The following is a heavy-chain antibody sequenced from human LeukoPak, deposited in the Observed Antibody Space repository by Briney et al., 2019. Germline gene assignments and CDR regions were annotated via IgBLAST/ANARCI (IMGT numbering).Heavy chain of an antibody. CDR2: FYPEDGET. D-gene: IGHD6-19*01. CDR1: GYTLTELS. CDR3: ATVYWAVAGTNYFDY. J-gene: IGHJ4*02. Sequence: GASVTVSCKVSGYTLTELSMHWVRQAPGKGLEWMGGFYPEDGETIYAQKFQGRVTMTEDTSTDTAYMELSSLRSEDTAVYYCATVYWAVAGTNYFDYWGQGTLVTVSS. V-gene: IGHV1-24*01.